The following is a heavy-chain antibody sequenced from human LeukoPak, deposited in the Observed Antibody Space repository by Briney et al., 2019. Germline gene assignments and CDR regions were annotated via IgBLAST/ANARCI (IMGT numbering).Heavy chain of an antibody. CDR2: INHSGST. D-gene: IGHD3-22*01. Sequence: SETLSLTCAVYGGSFSGYYWSWIRQPPGKGLEWIGEINHSGSTNYNPSLKSRVTLSVDTSKNQFSLKLSSVTAADTAVYYCARGVHYYDSSGYYYSYRWFDPWGQGTLVTVSS. CDR3: ARGVHYYDSSGYYYSYRWFDP. J-gene: IGHJ5*02. V-gene: IGHV4-34*01. CDR1: GGSFSGYY.